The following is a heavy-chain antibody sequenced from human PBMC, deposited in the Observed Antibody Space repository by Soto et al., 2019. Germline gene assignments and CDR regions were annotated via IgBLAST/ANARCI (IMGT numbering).Heavy chain of an antibody. V-gene: IGHV3-33*01. CDR3: AREPPAPYFDFWSGYYYYYYGMDV. Sequence: PGGSLRLSCAASGFTFSSYGMHWVRQAPGKGLEWVAVIWYDGSNKYYADSVKGRFTISRDNSKNTLYLQMNSLRAEDTAVFFFAREPPAPYFDFWSGYYYYYYGMDVWGQGTTVTVSS. D-gene: IGHD3-3*01. CDR1: GFTFSSYG. J-gene: IGHJ6*02. CDR2: IWYDGSNK.